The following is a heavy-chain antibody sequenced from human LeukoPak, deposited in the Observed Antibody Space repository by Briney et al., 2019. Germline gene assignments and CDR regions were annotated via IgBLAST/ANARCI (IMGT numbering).Heavy chain of an antibody. V-gene: IGHV4-61*01. CDR3: ARGQDDRSGTFDY. Sequence: SETLSLTCTVSGDSVSSGNYYLSWIWQPPGKGLDWITYMSPSGTTKYNPSLKSRVTTSVDTSRTQFSLRLSSVTAADTAVYYCARGQDDRSGTFDYWGQGTLVTVSS. D-gene: IGHD3-22*01. CDR1: GDSVSSGNYY. CDR2: MSPSGTT. J-gene: IGHJ4*02.